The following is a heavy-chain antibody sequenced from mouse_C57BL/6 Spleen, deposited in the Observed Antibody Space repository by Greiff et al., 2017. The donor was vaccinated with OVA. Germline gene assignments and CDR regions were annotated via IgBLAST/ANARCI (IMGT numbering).Heavy chain of an antibody. V-gene: IGHV3-6*01. CDR2: ISYDGSN. D-gene: IGHD4-1*01. Sequence: EVQLQQSGPGLVKPSQSLSLTCSVTGYSITSGYYWNWIRQFPGNKLEWMGYISYDGSNNYNPSLKNRISITRDTSKNQFFLKLNSVTTEDTATYYCARTGNYYAMDYWGQGTSVTASS. CDR1: GYSITSGYY. CDR3: ARTGNYYAMDY. J-gene: IGHJ4*01.